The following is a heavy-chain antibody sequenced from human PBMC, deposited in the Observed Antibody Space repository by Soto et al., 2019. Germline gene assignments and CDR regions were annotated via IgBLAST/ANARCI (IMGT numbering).Heavy chain of an antibody. V-gene: IGHV4-59*08. D-gene: IGHD3-10*01. CDR1: GGSISSYY. CDR2: IYYSGST. CDR3: ARLNLVRGVTYYYYYYGMDV. J-gene: IGHJ6*02. Sequence: SETLSLTCTVSGGSISSYYWSWIRQPPGKGLEWIGYIYYSGSTNYNPSLKSRVTISVDTSKNQFSLKLSSVTAADTAVYYCARLNLVRGVTYYYYYYGMDVWGQGTTVTVSS.